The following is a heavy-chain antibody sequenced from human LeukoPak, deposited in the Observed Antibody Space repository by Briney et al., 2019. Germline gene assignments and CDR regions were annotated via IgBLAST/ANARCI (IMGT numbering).Heavy chain of an antibody. CDR2: ISGSSSNT. CDR3: ALPQSVYDSSGYYFDY. CDR1: GYTFMSHG. J-gene: IGHJ4*02. Sequence: ASVKVSCKAYGYTFMSHGISWVRQAPGQGLEWMGWISGSSSNTNYAQRLQGRVTMTTDTSTTTAYMELRSLRSEDTAVYYCALPQSVYDSSGYYFDYWGQGTLVTVSS. D-gene: IGHD3-22*01. V-gene: IGHV1-18*01.